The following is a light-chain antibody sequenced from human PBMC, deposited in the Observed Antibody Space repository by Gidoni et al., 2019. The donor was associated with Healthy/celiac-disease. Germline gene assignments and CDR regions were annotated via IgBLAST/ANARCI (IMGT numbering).Light chain of an antibody. Sequence: EIVLTQSPATLSLSPGERATLSCRASQSVSSYLAWYQQKPGQAPRLLIDDASNRATGIPARFSGSGSGTDFTITISSLEPEDFAVYYCQQRSNWPPLTCGGGTKVEIK. J-gene: IGKJ4*01. CDR2: DAS. V-gene: IGKV3-11*01. CDR3: QQRSNWPPLT. CDR1: QSVSSY.